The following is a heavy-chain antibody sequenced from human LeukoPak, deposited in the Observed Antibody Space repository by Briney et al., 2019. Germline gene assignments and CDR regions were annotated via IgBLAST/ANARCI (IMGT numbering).Heavy chain of an antibody. V-gene: IGHV6-1*01. CDR2: TYYRSKWYN. CDR3: AREVGTAVAGSALNWHFDL. Sequence: SQTLSLTCAISGDSVSSNSAAWNWIRQSPSRGLEWLGRTYYRSKWYNDYAVSVKSRITINPDTSKNQFSLQLNSVTPEDTAVYYCAREVGTAVAGSALNWHFDLWGRGTLVTVSS. D-gene: IGHD6-19*01. J-gene: IGHJ2*01. CDR1: GDSVSSNSAA.